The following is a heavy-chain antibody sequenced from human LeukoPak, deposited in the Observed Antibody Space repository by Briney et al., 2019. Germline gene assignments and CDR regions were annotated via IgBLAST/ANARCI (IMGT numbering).Heavy chain of an antibody. CDR2: INHSGGT. Sequence: SETLSLTCAVYGGSFSGYYWSWIRQPPGKGLEWIGEINHSGGTNYNPSLKSRVTISVGTSKNQFSLKLSSVTAADTAVYYCARGRYCSSTSCYSGYYGMDVWGQGTTVTVSS. CDR3: ARGRYCSSTSCYSGYYGMDV. V-gene: IGHV4-34*01. D-gene: IGHD2-2*01. J-gene: IGHJ6*02. CDR1: GGSFSGYY.